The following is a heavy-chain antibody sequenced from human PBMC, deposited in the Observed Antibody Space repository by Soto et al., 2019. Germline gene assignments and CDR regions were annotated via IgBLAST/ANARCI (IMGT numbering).Heavy chain of an antibody. CDR1: GFTFITYT. Sequence: SLRLSCASSGFTFITYTMNWVRQAPGKGLEWVSSINGRGNYIYYAESVKGRFTISRDNAKNSLYLQMDRLRAEDTDLYYCVREYGKVGTNSAVDYWGMGALVTISS. J-gene: IGHJ4*02. CDR3: VREYGKVGTNSAVDY. D-gene: IGHD1-26*01. CDR2: INGRGNYI. V-gene: IGHV3-21*01.